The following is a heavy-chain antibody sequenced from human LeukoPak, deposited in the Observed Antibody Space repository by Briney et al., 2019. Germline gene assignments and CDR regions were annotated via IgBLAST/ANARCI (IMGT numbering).Heavy chain of an antibody. CDR1: GYTFTSYY. Sequence: ASVKVSCKASGYTFTSYYIRWVRQAPGQGLEWMGIINPNGGSTSYAQKFQGRVTMTRDTSTSTVYMELSSLRSEDTAVYYCASYHANYDAFDIWGQGTMVTVSS. CDR2: INPNGGST. D-gene: IGHD4/OR15-4a*01. V-gene: IGHV1-46*01. J-gene: IGHJ3*02. CDR3: ASYHANYDAFDI.